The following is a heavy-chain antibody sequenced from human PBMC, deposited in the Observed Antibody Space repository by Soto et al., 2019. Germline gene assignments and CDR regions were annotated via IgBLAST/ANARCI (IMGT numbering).Heavy chain of an antibody. CDR2: ISAYNGNT. CDR3: AVRCGGDCYSQLGDFDY. D-gene: IGHD2-21*01. V-gene: IGHV1-18*01. Sequence: GASVKVSCKASGYTFTSYGISWVRQAPGQGLEWMGWISAYNGNTNYAQKLQGRVTMTTDTSTSTAYMELRSLRSDDTAVYYCAVRCGGDCYSQLGDFDYWGQGTLVTVSS. J-gene: IGHJ4*02. CDR1: GYTFTSYG.